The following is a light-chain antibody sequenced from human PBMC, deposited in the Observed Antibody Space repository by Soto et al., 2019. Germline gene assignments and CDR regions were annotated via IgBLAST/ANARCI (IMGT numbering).Light chain of an antibody. J-gene: IGLJ2*01. Sequence: SYELTQPPSVSVSPGQTASISCSGDKLGDKYASWYQQKAGQSPVLLIYQDTKWPSGIPERFSGSNSGNTATLTISGTQAMDEADYYCQAWDSSTSVVFGGGTKLTVL. CDR2: QDT. CDR3: QAWDSSTSVV. V-gene: IGLV3-1*01. CDR1: KLGDKY.